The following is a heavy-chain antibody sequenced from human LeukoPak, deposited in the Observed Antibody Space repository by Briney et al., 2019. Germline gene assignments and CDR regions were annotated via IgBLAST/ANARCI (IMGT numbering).Heavy chain of an antibody. CDR2: ITGSGDIT. CDR3: AKELLGRDY. D-gene: IGHD2-8*02. V-gene: IGHV3-23*01. J-gene: IGHJ4*02. Sequence: GGSLRLSCAVSGFTFSNYALSWVRQAPGKGLEWLSAITGSGDITYYADSVKGRFTVSRDISKNTLYLQMNSLRAEDTALYYCAKELLGRDYWGQGTLVTVSS. CDR1: GFTFSNYA.